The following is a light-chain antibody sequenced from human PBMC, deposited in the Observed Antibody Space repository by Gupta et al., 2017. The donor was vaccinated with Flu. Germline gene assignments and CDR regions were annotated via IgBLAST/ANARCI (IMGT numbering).Light chain of an antibody. J-gene: IGLJ3*02. CDR2: DNN. Sequence: QSVWTQPPSVSAAPGQKVTISCPGSSSNIENNYVSWYQQLPGTAPKRLIYDNNKRPSGIPDRFSASKSATTATLTNHGPQTGEEADYYCGKWDSNNDGVVFGGGNKITVL. CDR3: GKWDSNNDGVV. V-gene: IGLV1-51*02. CDR1: SSNIENNY.